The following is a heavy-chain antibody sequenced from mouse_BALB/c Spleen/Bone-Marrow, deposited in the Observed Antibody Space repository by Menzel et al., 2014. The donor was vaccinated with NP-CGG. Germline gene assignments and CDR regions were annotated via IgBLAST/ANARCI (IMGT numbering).Heavy chain of an antibody. CDR3: ARDYANTAWFAS. CDR1: GFNIKDTH. V-gene: IGHV14-3*02. J-gene: IGHJ3*01. D-gene: IGHD1-1*01. Sequence: EVQLQQSGAELVKPGASVKLSCTPSGFNIKDTHMHWVKQRPEQGLEWIGRIDPANGNTKYDPNFQCKATITADTSSNTAYLQLSSLTSEDTAVYYCARDYANTAWFASWGQGTLVTVS. CDR2: IDPANGNT.